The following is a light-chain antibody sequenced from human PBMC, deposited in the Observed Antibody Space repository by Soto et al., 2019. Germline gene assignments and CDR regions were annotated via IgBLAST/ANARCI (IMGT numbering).Light chain of an antibody. V-gene: IGKV3-20*01. CDR3: QQYCSSPYT. J-gene: IGKJ2*01. Sequence: EIGLTQSPGTLSLSPGERATLSCRASQSVSSNYLAWYQQKPGQTPRLLIYVASSRATGIPDRFSCSGSGTDFTLTISRLEPEDFAVYYCQQYCSSPYTFGQGTKLEIK. CDR1: QSVSSNY. CDR2: VAS.